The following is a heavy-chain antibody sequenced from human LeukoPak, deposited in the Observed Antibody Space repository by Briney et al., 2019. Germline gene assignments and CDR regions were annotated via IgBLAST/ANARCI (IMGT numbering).Heavy chain of an antibody. D-gene: IGHD3-9*01. CDR1: GGSISSGSYY. V-gene: IGHV4-61*02. Sequence: SETLSLTCTVSGGSISSGSYYWSWIRQPAGNGLEWIGRIYTSGSTNYNPSLKSRVTISVDTSKNQFSLKLSSVTAADTAVYYCARAASYYDILTGYRPENWFDPWGQGTLVTVSS. J-gene: IGHJ5*02. CDR3: ARAASYYDILTGYRPENWFDP. CDR2: IYTSGST.